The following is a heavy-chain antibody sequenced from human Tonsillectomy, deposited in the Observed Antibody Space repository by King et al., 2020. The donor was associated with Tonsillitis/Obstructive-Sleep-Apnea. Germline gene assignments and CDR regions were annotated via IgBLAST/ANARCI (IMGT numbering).Heavy chain of an antibody. Sequence: MQLQESGSGLVKPSQTLSLTCAVSGGSISSGGYSWSWIRQPPGKGLEWIGYIYHSGSTYYNPSLKSRVTISVDRSKNQFSLNLSSVTAADTAVYYCARVNFWSGYPHSNWFDPWGQGTLVTVSS. J-gene: IGHJ5*02. V-gene: IGHV4-30-2*01. D-gene: IGHD3-3*01. CDR1: GGSISSGGYS. CDR3: ARVNFWSGYPHSNWFDP. CDR2: IYHSGST.